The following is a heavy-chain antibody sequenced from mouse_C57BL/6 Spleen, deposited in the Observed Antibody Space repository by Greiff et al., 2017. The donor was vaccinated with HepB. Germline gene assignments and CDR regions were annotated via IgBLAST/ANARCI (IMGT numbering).Heavy chain of an antibody. CDR3: ARSDYDGQDG. Sequence: QVQLQQPGAELVMPGASVKLSCKASGYTFTSYWMHWVKQRPGQGLEWIGEIDPSDSYTNYNQKFKGKSTLTVDKSSSTAYMQLSSLTSEDSAVYYCARSDYDGQDGWGTATTVTVSS. CDR2: IDPSDSYT. J-gene: IGHJ1*03. D-gene: IGHD2-4*01. CDR1: GYTFTSYW. V-gene: IGHV1-69*01.